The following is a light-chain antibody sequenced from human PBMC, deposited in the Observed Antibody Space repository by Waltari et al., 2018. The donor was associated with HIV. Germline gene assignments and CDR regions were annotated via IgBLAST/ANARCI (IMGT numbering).Light chain of an antibody. CDR1: SSDVGGYNY. CDR3: SSYTSSSTLV. J-gene: IGLJ2*01. CDR2: EVS. V-gene: IGLV2-14*01. Sequence: QSALTQPASVSGSPGQSITISCTGTSSDVGGYNYVSWYQQYPGKAPKLMIYEVSNRPSGVSNRFSGSKSCNTASLTISGLQAEDEADYYCSSYTSSSTLVFGGGSKLTVL.